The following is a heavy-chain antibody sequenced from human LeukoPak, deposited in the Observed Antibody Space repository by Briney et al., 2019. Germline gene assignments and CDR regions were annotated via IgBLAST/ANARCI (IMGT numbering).Heavy chain of an antibody. CDR2: IDHSGST. CDR1: GGSFSGYY. Sequence: SETRSLTCAVYGGSFSGYYWSWIRQPPGKGLEWIGEIDHSGSTNYNPSLKGRVTISVDTSKNQFSLKLSSVTAADTAVYYCARGVRVTYGDYGGYFDYWGQGTLVTVSS. V-gene: IGHV4-34*01. J-gene: IGHJ4*02. D-gene: IGHD4-17*01. CDR3: ARGVRVTYGDYGGYFDY.